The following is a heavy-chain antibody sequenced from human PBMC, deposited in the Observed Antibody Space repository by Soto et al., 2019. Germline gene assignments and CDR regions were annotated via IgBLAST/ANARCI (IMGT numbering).Heavy chain of an antibody. Sequence: SVKVSCKASGGTFSSYAISWVRQAPGQGLEWMGGIIPIFGTANYAQKFQGRVTITADESTSTAYMELSSLRSEDTAVYYCARSSDFGWGFHLYLYYYYGMYVWGKGTTVTVSS. J-gene: IGHJ6*04. V-gene: IGHV1-69*13. D-gene: IGHD3-10*01. CDR3: ARSSDFGWGFHLYLYYYYGMYV. CDR2: IIPIFGTA. CDR1: GGTFSSYA.